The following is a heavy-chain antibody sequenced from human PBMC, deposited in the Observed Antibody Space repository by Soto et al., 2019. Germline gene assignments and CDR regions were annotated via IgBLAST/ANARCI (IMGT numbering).Heavy chain of an antibody. Sequence: QVQLVQSGAEVKKPGASVKVSCKASGYTFTSYGISWVRQAPGQGLEWMGWISAYNGNTNYAQKLQGRVTMTTDTSTSTAYMELRSLRSDDTAVYYCARFSGYYDFWSGYYYYYYGMDVWCQGTTVTVAS. CDR3: ARFSGYYDFWSGYYYYYYGMDV. CDR1: GYTFTSYG. CDR2: ISAYNGNT. V-gene: IGHV1-18*01. J-gene: IGHJ6*02. D-gene: IGHD3-3*01.